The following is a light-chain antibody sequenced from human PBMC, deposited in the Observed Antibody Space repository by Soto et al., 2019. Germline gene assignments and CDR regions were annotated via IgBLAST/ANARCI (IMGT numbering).Light chain of an antibody. CDR2: EVS. J-gene: IGLJ1*01. CDR3: SSYTSSSTLV. CDR1: SGFVGSFSL. V-gene: IGLV2-14*02. Sequence: QSVLAQPASVSGSPGQSITISCTGTSGFVGSFSLVSWYQQHPGKAPKVMIYEVSNRPSGVSNRFSGSKSGNTASLTIYGLQAEDEADYYCSSYTSSSTLVFGTGTKLTVL.